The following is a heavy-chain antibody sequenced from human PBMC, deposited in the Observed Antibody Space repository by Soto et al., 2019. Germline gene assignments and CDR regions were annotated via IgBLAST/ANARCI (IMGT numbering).Heavy chain of an antibody. Sequence: SGATLVNPAQTLTLTCTFSGFSLSTSGMCVSWIRQPPGKALEWLARIDWDDDKYYSTSLKTRLTISKDTSKNQVVLTMTNMDPVDTATYYCARLVVSLDYSGMDVWGQGTTVTVSS. CDR2: IDWDDDK. CDR3: ARLVVSLDYSGMDV. J-gene: IGHJ6*02. D-gene: IGHD6-6*01. V-gene: IGHV2-70*11. CDR1: GFSLSTSGMC.